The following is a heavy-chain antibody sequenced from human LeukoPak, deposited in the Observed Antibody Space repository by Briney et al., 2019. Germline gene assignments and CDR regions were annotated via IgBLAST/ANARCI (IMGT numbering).Heavy chain of an antibody. CDR2: INHSGST. D-gene: IGHD3-22*01. CDR1: GWSFSGYY. V-gene: IGHV4-34*01. Sequence: SETLSLTCAVYGWSFSGYYWGWIRQPPGKGLEWIGEINHSGSTNYNPSLKSRVTISVDTSKNQFSLKLSSVTAADTAVYYCARGYHYYDSSGYYYGRGVDYFDYWGQGTLVTVSS. J-gene: IGHJ4*02. CDR3: ARGYHYYDSSGYYYGRGVDYFDY.